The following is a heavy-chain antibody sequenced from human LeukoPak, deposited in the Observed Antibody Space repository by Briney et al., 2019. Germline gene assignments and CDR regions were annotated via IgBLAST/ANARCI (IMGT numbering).Heavy chain of an antibody. CDR3: AGGYSSSPRSPPFDH. J-gene: IGHJ4*02. V-gene: IGHV1-18*01. Sequence: GASVKVSCKASGYTFTSYGISWVRQAPGQGLEWMGRISAYNGNTNYAQKLQGRVTMTTDTSTSTAYMELRSLRSDDTAVYYCAGGYSSSPRSPPFDHWGQGTLVTVSS. CDR1: GYTFTSYG. CDR2: ISAYNGNT. D-gene: IGHD6-6*01.